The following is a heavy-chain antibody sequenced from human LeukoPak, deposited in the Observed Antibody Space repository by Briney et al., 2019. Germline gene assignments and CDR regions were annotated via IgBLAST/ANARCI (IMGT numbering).Heavy chain of an antibody. J-gene: IGHJ6*03. D-gene: IGHD3-16*01. V-gene: IGHV3-30*04. CDR2: ISYDERNK. CDR3: AKGLRTGVGPYMGYHYYMDV. CDR1: GFTFSSYA. Sequence: PGRSLRLSCAASGFTFSSYAMHWVRQAPGKGLEWVAVISYDERNKIYADSVKGRFTISRDNSKNTLYLQMNSLRVEDTAVYYCAKGLRTGVGPYMGYHYYMDVWGKGATVTVSS.